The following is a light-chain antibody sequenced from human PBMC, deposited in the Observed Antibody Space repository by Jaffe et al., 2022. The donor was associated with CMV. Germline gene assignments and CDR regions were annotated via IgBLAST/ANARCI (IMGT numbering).Light chain of an antibody. CDR1: SSDVGSGYNF. CDR2: DVT. Sequence: QSALTQPASVSGSPGQSITISCTGTSSDVGSGYNFVSWYQQHPGKAPKLLIYDVTNRPSGISGRFSGSKSGNTASLTISGLQTDDEADYYCSSYTSRNTHVLFGGGTKLTVL. V-gene: IGLV2-14*01. CDR3: SSYTSRNTHVL. J-gene: IGLJ2*01.